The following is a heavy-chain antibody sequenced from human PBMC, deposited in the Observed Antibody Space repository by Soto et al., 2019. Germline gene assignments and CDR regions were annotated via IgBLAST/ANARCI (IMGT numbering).Heavy chain of an antibody. J-gene: IGHJ3*02. CDR2: IYPGDSDT. CDR1: GYSFTTYW. Sequence: GESLKLSCKVSGYSFTTYWIGWVRQMPGKGLEWVGVIYPGDSDTRYSPSFQGQVTISADQSISTAYLQWRSLKASDTAIYYCARPYTMVDAFDIWGQGTMVTVSS. D-gene: IGHD3-10*01. CDR3: ARPYTMVDAFDI. V-gene: IGHV5-51*01.